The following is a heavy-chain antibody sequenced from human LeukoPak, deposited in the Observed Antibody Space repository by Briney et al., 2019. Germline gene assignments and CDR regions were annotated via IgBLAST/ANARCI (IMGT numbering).Heavy chain of an antibody. CDR1: GFTFSSYW. CDR2: IKQDGSEK. D-gene: IGHD1-26*01. CDR3: ARDGAVGATETDY. Sequence: GGSLRLSCAASGFTFSSYWMSWVRQAPGKGLEWVANIKQDGSEKYYVDSVKGRFTISRDNAKNSLYLQMNSLRAEDTAVYYCARDGAVGATETDYWGQGTLVTVSS. V-gene: IGHV3-7*01. J-gene: IGHJ4*02.